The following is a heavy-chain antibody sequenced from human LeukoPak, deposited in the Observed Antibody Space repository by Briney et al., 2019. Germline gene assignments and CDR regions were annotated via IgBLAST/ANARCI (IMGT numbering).Heavy chain of an antibody. CDR2: IYHSGST. CDR3: ARAVSGRFDY. D-gene: IGHD6-19*01. J-gene: IGHJ4*02. V-gene: IGHV4-30-2*01. Sequence: SETLSLTCAVSGGSISSGGYSWSWIRQPPGKGLAWIGYIYHSGSTYYNPSLKSRVTISVDRSKNQFSLKLSSVTAADTAIYYCARAVSGRFDYWGQGTLVTVSS. CDR1: GGSISSGGYS.